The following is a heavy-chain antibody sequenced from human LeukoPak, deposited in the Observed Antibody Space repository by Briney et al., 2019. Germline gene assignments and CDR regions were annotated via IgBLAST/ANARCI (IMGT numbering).Heavy chain of an antibody. CDR3: ARETYSSSWYSPFDY. Sequence: SETLSLTCTVSGGSVSSGSYYWSWIRQPPGKGLEWIGYIYYSGSTNYNPSLKSRVTISVDTPKNQFSLKLSSVTAADTAVYYCARETYSSSWYSPFDYWGQGTLVTVSS. D-gene: IGHD6-13*01. J-gene: IGHJ4*02. V-gene: IGHV4-61*01. CDR2: IYYSGST. CDR1: GGSVSSGSYY.